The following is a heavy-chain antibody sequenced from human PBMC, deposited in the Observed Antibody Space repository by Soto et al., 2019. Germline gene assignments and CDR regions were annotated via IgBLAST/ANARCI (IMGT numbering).Heavy chain of an antibody. Sequence: SETLSLTCTVSGGSISGSSYYWGWIRQPPGKGLEWIGSIYYSGSTYYNPSLKSRVTISVDTSKNQFSLKLSSVTAADTAVYYCARHLMILNNWFDPWGQGTLVTVSS. CDR2: IYYSGST. V-gene: IGHV4-39*01. CDR3: ARHLMILNNWFDP. CDR1: GGSISGSSYY. J-gene: IGHJ5*02. D-gene: IGHD3-16*01.